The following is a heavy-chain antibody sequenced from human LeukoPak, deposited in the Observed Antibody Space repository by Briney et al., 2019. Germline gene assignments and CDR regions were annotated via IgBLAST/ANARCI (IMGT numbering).Heavy chain of an antibody. CDR2: IITVFGST. V-gene: IGHV1-69*06. D-gene: IGHD3-22*01. J-gene: IGHJ4*02. Sequence: SVKVSCKSYGGAFNNHPFSWVRQAPGQGLEWMGRIITVFGSTTYAQKFQGRITISADKSTATSYMELSSLRSDDTAVYFCARETTDSRGYFFSDHWGQGTLVTVSS. CDR3: ARETTDSRGYFFSDH. CDR1: GGAFNNHP.